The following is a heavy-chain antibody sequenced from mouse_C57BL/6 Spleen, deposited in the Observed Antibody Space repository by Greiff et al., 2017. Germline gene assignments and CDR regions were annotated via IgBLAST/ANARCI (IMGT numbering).Heavy chain of an antibody. CDR1: GYSITSGYY. J-gene: IGHJ2*01. CDR2: ISYDGSN. CDR3: AREPNWDY. Sequence: EVKLMESGPGLVKPSQSLSLTCSVTGYSITSGYYWNWIRQFPGNKLEWMGYISYDGSNNYNPSLKNRISITRDTSKNQFFLKLNSVTTEDTATYYCAREPNWDYWGQGTTLTVSS. D-gene: IGHD4-1*01. V-gene: IGHV3-6*01.